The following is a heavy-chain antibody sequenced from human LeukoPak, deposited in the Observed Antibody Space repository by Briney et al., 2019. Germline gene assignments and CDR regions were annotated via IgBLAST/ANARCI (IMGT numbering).Heavy chain of an antibody. Sequence: GRSLRLSCAASGLTFSRYGMHWVRQAPAKGLEWVAVIWYDGSNKYYADSVKGRFTISRDNSKNTLYLQMNSLRAEDTAVYYCARSYYYGSGSYYPFDYWGQGTLVTVSS. V-gene: IGHV3-33*01. D-gene: IGHD3-10*01. CDR3: ARSYYYGSGSYYPFDY. CDR1: GLTFSRYG. CDR2: IWYDGSNK. J-gene: IGHJ4*02.